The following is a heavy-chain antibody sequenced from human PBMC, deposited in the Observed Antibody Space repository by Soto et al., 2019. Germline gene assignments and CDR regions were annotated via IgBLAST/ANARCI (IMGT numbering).Heavy chain of an antibody. D-gene: IGHD3-10*01. Sequence: SETLSLTCTVPRGSISSYYWSWIRQPPGKGLEWIGYIYYSGSTNYNPSLKSRVTISVDTSKNQFSLKLSSVTAADTAVYYCARRLSIWFGELDYYYMDVWGKGTTVT. J-gene: IGHJ6*03. CDR1: RGSISSYY. CDR2: IYYSGST. CDR3: ARRLSIWFGELDYYYMDV. V-gene: IGHV4-59*01.